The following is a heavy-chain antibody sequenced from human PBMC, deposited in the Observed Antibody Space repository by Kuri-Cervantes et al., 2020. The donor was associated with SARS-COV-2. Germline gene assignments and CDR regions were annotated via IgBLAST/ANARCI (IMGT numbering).Heavy chain of an antibody. Sequence: GGSLRLSCAASGFTFSDYYMSWIRQAPGKGLEWVSAISGSGGSTYYADSVKGRFTISRDNSKNTPYLQMNSLRAEDTAVYYCASNMRDSSAPDAFDIWGQGTMVTVSS. CDR1: GFTFSDYY. J-gene: IGHJ3*02. D-gene: IGHD3-22*01. CDR2: ISGSGGST. V-gene: IGHV3-23*01. CDR3: ASNMRDSSAPDAFDI.